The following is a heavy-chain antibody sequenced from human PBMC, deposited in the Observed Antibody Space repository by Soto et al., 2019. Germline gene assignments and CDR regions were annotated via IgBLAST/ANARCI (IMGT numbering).Heavy chain of an antibody. CDR3: ARDFYYHGSGTMGGYFDY. V-gene: IGHV1-8*01. CDR1: GYTFTSYD. CDR2: MNPNSGNT. J-gene: IGHJ4*02. D-gene: IGHD3-10*01. Sequence: NPGCLSEGPCKASGYTFTSYDINWVRQATGQGLEWMGWMNPNSGNTYYADSVKGRFTISRDNSKNTLYVQMNSLRAEDTAVYYCARDFYYHGSGTMGGYFDYWGQGTLVTVSS.